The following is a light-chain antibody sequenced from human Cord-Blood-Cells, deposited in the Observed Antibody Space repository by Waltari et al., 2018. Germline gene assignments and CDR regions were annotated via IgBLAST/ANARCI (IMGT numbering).Light chain of an antibody. CDR2: GKN. V-gene: IGLV3-19*01. J-gene: IGLJ3*02. Sequence: SSELTQDPAVSVALGQTVRTTCQGDSLRRDYATWYHQKPGHAPVLVIDGKNNRPSGIPDRFSGSSSGNTASLTITGAQAEDEADYYCNSRDSSGNWVFGGGTKLTVL. CDR1: SLRRDY. CDR3: NSRDSSGNWV.